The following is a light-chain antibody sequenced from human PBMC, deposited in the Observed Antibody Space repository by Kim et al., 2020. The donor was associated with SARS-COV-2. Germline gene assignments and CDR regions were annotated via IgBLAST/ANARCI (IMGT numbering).Light chain of an antibody. CDR2: GEP. CDR1: KRVRHSY. J-gene: IGKJ2*01. CDR3: QQYGDSPYP. V-gene: IGKV3-20*01. Sequence: LSPGESGSPLRRASKRVRHSYVAWHKQRPAEAPRLLIYGEPHSDIGIRDRFSGGGSGTDFTLNISRLEPEDFAVYHCQQYGDSPYPFGQGTKLEI.